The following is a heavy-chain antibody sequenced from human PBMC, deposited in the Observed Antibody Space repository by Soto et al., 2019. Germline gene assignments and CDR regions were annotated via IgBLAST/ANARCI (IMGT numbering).Heavy chain of an antibody. CDR3: GGGDY. CDR1: GFTFSTYW. J-gene: IGHJ4*02. Sequence: EVQMVESGGDLVQPGGSLRLSCAASGFTFSTYWKNWVRQAPGKGLEWVANIKHDGTQKYYMDSVKGRFTISRDNAKNSLYLQISGLRVEDTAVYYCGGGDYWGQGTLVTVSS. V-gene: IGHV3-7*01. CDR2: IKHDGTQK. D-gene: IGHD3-16*01.